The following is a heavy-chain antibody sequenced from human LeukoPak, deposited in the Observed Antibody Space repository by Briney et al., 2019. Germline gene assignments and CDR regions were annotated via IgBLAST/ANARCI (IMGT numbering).Heavy chain of an antibody. Sequence: GGSLRLSCAASGFSFDDYTMHWVRQPPGKGLEWVSGISWNSGSTAYADSVKGRFTISRDNAKNSLYLQMNSLRAEDTAVYSCARSAILRGAPPGYWGQGTLVTVSS. CDR2: ISWNSGST. D-gene: IGHD3-10*01. J-gene: IGHJ4*02. CDR1: GFSFDDYT. CDR3: ARSAILRGAPPGY. V-gene: IGHV3-9*01.